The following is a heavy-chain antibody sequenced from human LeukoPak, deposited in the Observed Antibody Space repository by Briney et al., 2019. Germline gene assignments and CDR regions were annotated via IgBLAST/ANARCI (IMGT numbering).Heavy chain of an antibody. CDR3: VSHCSSTSCYEY. V-gene: IGHV3-74*01. Sequence: PGGSLRLSCAASGFTFSNYWMHWVRQAPGKGLVWVSRINSDGSSTNYADSAKGRFTISRDNAKNTLFLQMNSLRAEDSAVYYCVSHCSSTSCYEYWGQGTLVTVSS. D-gene: IGHD2-2*01. CDR2: INSDGSST. CDR1: GFTFSNYW. J-gene: IGHJ4*02.